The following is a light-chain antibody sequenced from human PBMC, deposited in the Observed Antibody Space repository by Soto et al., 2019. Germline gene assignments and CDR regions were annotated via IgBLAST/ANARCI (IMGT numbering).Light chain of an antibody. Sequence: DIQMTQSPSTLSASVGDRVTITCRASRSITTWLAWYQQKPGKAPKVLIYDASSLESGVPSRFSGSGSGTEFTLTISSLQPDDFATYYCQQYSSYSPTFGRGTKVDI. CDR3: QQYSSYSPT. CDR2: DAS. CDR1: RSITTW. J-gene: IGKJ1*01. V-gene: IGKV1-5*01.